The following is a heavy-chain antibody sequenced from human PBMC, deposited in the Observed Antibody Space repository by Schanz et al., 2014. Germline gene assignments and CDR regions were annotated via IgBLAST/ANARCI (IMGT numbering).Heavy chain of an antibody. J-gene: IGHJ4*02. D-gene: IGHD3-10*01. CDR1: GITFSSHS. CDR3: AKYRGYYRVSGSYRELEY. V-gene: IGHV3-48*01. Sequence: EVHLVESGGGLVQPGGSLRLSCAASGITFSSHSFNWVRQAPGKGLEWISYITYNGGTIYYADSVKGRFTISRDNAKSSLYLQMNSLRAEDTAVYYCAKYRGYYRVSGSYRELEYWGQGTLVTVSS. CDR2: ITYNGGTI.